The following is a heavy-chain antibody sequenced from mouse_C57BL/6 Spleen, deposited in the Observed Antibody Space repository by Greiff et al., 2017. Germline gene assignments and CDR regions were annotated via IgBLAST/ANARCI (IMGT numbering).Heavy chain of an antibody. CDR1: GYTFTSYW. Sequence: QVQLKQPGTELVKPGASVKLSCKASGYTFTSYWMHWVKQRPGQGLEWIGNINPSNGGTNYNEKFKSKATLTVDKSSSTAYMQLSSLTSEDSAVYYCARFDFYYGNLYYFDYWGQGTTLTVSS. CDR2: INPSNGGT. J-gene: IGHJ2*01. V-gene: IGHV1-53*01. CDR3: ARFDFYYGNLYYFDY. D-gene: IGHD2-1*01.